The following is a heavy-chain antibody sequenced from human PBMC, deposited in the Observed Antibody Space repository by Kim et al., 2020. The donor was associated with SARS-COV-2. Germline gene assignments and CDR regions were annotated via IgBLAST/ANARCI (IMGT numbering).Heavy chain of an antibody. Sequence: YYNPSLKSRVTISVDTSKNQFSLKLSSVTAADTAVYYCAREGIAARVFDYWGQGTLVTVSS. D-gene: IGHD6-6*01. V-gene: IGHV4-31*02. CDR3: AREGIAARVFDY. J-gene: IGHJ4*02.